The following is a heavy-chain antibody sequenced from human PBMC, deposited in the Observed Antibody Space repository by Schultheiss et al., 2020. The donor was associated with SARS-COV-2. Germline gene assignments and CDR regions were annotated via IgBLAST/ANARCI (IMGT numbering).Heavy chain of an antibody. V-gene: IGHV3-33*01. CDR2: IWYDGSNK. J-gene: IGHJ5*02. D-gene: IGHD3-3*01. CDR3: ARLGGFLEWFDP. CDR1: GFTFSSYG. Sequence: GGSLRLSCAASGFTFSSYGMHWVRQAPGKGLEWVAVIWYDGSNKYYADSVKGRFTISRDNSKNTLYLQMNSLRAEDTAVYYCARLGGFLEWFDPWGQGTLVTVSS.